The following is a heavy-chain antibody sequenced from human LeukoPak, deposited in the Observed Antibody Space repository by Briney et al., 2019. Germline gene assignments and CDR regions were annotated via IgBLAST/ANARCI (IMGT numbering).Heavy chain of an antibody. V-gene: IGHV2-5*01. CDR3: AHSPRPSTVTTQVQQNWFDP. Sequence: SGPTLVNPTQTLTLTCTFSGFSLSTNGVGVGWIRQPPGKALEWLALIYWNDDKRYSPSLKSRLTITKDTSKNQVVLTMTNMDPVDTATYYCAHSPRPSTVTTQVQQNWFDPWGQGTLVTVSS. CDR2: IYWNDDK. D-gene: IGHD4-17*01. J-gene: IGHJ5*02. CDR1: GFSLSTNGVG.